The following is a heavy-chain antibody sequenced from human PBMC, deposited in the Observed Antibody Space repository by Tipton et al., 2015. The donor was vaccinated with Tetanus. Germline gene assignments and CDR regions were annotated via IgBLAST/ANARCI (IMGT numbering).Heavy chain of an antibody. Sequence: SLRLSCEVSGFIFSSYSMNWVRQAPGKGLEWLSSLSENGANTFYADSVKARFTISRDNSKNTLFLQMSSLGADDTAVYYCAKRDNNDYYTGRDVFDVWGQGTMVTVSS. CDR3: AKRDNNDYYTGRDVFDV. CDR2: LSENGANT. D-gene: IGHD3-3*01. J-gene: IGHJ3*01. V-gene: IGHV3-23*01. CDR1: GFIFSSYS.